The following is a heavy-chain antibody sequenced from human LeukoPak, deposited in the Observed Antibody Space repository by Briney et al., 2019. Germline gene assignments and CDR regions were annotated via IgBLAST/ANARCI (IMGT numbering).Heavy chain of an antibody. CDR3: ARDFLGYYYDSSGYYP. Sequence: GGSLRLSCAASGFTFSSYWMSWVRQAPGKGLEWVANIKQDGSEKYYVDSVRGRFTISRDNAKNSLYLQMNSLRAEDTAVYYCARDFLGYYYDSSGYYPWGQGTLVTVSS. CDR2: IKQDGSEK. V-gene: IGHV3-7*01. CDR1: GFTFSSYW. J-gene: IGHJ5*02. D-gene: IGHD3-22*01.